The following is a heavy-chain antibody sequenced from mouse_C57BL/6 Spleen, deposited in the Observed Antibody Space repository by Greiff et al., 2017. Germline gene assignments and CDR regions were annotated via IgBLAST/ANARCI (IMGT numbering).Heavy chain of an antibody. V-gene: IGHV1-4*01. CDR1: GYTFTSYT. CDR2: INPSSGYT. CDR3: ARRVTVVATDYAMDY. J-gene: IGHJ4*01. D-gene: IGHD1-1*01. Sequence: QVQLQQSGAELARPGASVKMSCKASGYTFTSYTMHWVKQRPGQGLEWIGYINPSSGYTKYNQKFKDKATLTADKSSSTAYMQLSSLTSEDSAVYYGARRVTVVATDYAMDYWGQGTSVTVSS.